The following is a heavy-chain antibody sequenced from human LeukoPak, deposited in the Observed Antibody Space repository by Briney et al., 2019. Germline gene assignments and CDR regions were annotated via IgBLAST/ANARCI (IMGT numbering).Heavy chain of an antibody. D-gene: IGHD5-24*01. CDR2: INHSGST. CDR1: GGSFSGYY. V-gene: IGHV4-34*01. Sequence: PSETLSLTCAVYGGSFSGYYWSWIRQPPGKGLEWIGEINHSGSTNYNPSLTSRVTISVDTSKNQFSLKLSSVTAADTAVYYCARGRWLQYKDYWGQGTLVTVSS. CDR3: ARGRWLQYKDY. J-gene: IGHJ4*02.